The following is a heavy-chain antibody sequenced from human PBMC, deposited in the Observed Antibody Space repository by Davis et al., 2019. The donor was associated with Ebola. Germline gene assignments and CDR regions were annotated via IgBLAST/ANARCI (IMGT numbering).Heavy chain of an antibody. D-gene: IGHD5-12*01. CDR1: RYTFTNYY. V-gene: IGHV1-46*03. CDR3: TTPGGQDSGYDVFDI. J-gene: IGHJ3*02. CDR2: INPNDGRT. Sequence: ASVKVSCKASRYTFTNYYMHWVRQAPGQGLEWMGMINPNDGRTIYAQKFQGRVTVTRDTSTTTVYMNLSSLRSEDTALYYCTTPGGQDSGYDVFDIWGQGTMVTVSS.